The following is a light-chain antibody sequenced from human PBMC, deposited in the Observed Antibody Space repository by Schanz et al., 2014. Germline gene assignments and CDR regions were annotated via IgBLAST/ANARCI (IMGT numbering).Light chain of an antibody. CDR2: SNN. CDR1: TSNIGSKI. V-gene: IGLV1-44*01. J-gene: IGLJ3*02. Sequence: QSVLTQPPSVSGTPGQRVTISCSGSTSNIGSKIVNWYQHLPGTAPKLVIYSNNQRPSGVPDRFSASKSGTSASLAISGLQSEDEAHYYCATWDDSLRAWLFGGGTKLTVL. CDR3: ATWDDSLRAWL.